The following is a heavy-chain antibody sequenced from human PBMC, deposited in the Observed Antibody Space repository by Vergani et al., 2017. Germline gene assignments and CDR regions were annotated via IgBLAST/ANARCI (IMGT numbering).Heavy chain of an antibody. CDR2: IYPGDSDT. CDR3: ARGRRDGYRSSYGMDV. D-gene: IGHD5-24*01. Sequence: EVQLVQSGAEVKKPGESLRISCKGSGYSFTSYWISWVRQMPGKGLEWMGIIYPGDSDTRYSPSFQGQVTISADKSISPAYLQWSSLKASDTAMYYCARGRRDGYRSSYGMDVWGQGTTVTVSS. J-gene: IGHJ6*02. CDR1: GYSFTSYW. V-gene: IGHV5-51*01.